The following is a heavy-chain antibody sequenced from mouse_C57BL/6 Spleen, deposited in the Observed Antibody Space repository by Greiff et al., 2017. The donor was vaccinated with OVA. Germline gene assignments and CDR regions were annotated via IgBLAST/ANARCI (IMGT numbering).Heavy chain of an antibody. Sequence: EVKLQESGGGLVKPGASLKLSCAASGFTFSDYGMHWVRQAPEKGLEWVGYISRGSSTIYYADTLKGRSTISRDNANNTLFLQMTSLRSEDTAMYYCARRSSYGYYAMDYWGQGTSVTVSS. CDR2: ISRGSSTI. CDR3: ARRSSYGYYAMDY. CDR1: GFTFSDYG. D-gene: IGHD1-1*01. J-gene: IGHJ4*01. V-gene: IGHV5-17*01.